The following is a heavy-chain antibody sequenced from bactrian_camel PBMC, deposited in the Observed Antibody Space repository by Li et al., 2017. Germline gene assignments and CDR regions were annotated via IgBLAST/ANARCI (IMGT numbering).Heavy chain of an antibody. CDR2: LFRDGNT. CDR1: GRSYGTYT. Sequence: VQLVESGGGSVQAGGSLRLSCAVSGRSYGTYTIGWFRQAPGNECELVSSLFRDGNTDYSDSVKGRFTISAANAKTTVYLEMNDLKPEDTAVYYCAADPMSGQMPEARCRMGWVGGRPLWGYWGQGTQVTVS. D-gene: IGHD5*01. J-gene: IGHJ6*01. CDR3: AADPMSGQMPEARCRMGWVGGRPLWGY. V-gene: IGHV3-3*01.